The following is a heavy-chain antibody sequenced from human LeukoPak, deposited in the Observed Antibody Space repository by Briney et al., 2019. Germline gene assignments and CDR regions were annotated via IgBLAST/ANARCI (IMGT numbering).Heavy chain of an antibody. V-gene: IGHV1-69*05. Sequence: VASVKVSCKASGVTFSSYAIRWGRQAPGQGLELMGGIIPIFGTANYAQKFQGRVTIITDESTSTAYMELSSLGSEDTAVYYYARGAGGFWSGYYRRDYYYYYYMDVWGKGTTVTVSS. CDR2: IIPIFGTA. D-gene: IGHD3-3*01. CDR1: GVTFSSYA. CDR3: ARGAGGFWSGYYRRDYYYYYYMDV. J-gene: IGHJ6*03.